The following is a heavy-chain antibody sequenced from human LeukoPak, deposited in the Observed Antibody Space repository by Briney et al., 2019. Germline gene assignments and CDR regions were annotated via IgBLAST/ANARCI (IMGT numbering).Heavy chain of an antibody. CDR1: GFTFSDAW. D-gene: IGHD6-19*01. V-gene: IGHV3-15*01. J-gene: IGHJ4*02. CDR3: TTSGGGWDYFDF. CDR2: IKRKSDGGTT. Sequence: PGGSLRLSCAASGFTFSDAWMTWVRQVPGKGREWVGRIKRKSDGGTTDYAAPVKGRFTISRDDSTNMLYLQMNNLKTEDTSVYYCTTSGGGWDYFDFWGQGTLVTVSS.